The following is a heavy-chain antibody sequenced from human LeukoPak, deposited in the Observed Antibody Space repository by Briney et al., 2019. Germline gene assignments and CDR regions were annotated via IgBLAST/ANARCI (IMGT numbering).Heavy chain of an antibody. CDR2: ISSNGSTI. CDR1: GFTFSSYE. D-gene: IGHD4-17*01. CDR3: ATLSVTYYFDY. V-gene: IGHV3-48*03. J-gene: IGHJ4*02. Sequence: GGSLRLSCAASGFTFSSYEMNWVRQAPGKGLEWVSYISSNGSTIYYADSVKGRFTISRDNAMNSLYLQMNSLRAEDTAVYYCATLSVTYYFDYWGQGTLVTVSS.